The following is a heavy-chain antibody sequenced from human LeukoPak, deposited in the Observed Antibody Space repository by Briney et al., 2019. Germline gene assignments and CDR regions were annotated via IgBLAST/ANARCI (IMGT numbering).Heavy chain of an antibody. J-gene: IGHJ4*02. CDR1: GFTFSSYA. CDR2: ISSSGGST. Sequence: PGGSLRLSCAASGFTFSSYAMSWVRQAPGKGLEWVSGISSSGGSTVYADSVKGRFTISRDNFRNTVFLQMNSLRAEDTAVYYCARDMMGATLYFDSWGQGTLVTVSS. D-gene: IGHD1-26*01. V-gene: IGHV3-23*01. CDR3: ARDMMGATLYFDS.